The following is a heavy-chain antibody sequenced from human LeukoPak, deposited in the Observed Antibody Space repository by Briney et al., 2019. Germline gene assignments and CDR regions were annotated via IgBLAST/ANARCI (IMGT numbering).Heavy chain of an antibody. CDR2: ISNDGSRK. D-gene: IGHD3-3*01. J-gene: IGHJ4*02. V-gene: IGHV3-30*03. Sequence: GGSLRLSCAPSGFTFSRHGMHWVRQAPGKGLEWVAIISNDGSRKYYAHSVEGRFTISRDNSKNTLYLQTDSLRAEDTAVYYCARDRAWNYFDYWGQGTLVTVSS. CDR3: ARDRAWNYFDY. CDR1: GFTFSRHG.